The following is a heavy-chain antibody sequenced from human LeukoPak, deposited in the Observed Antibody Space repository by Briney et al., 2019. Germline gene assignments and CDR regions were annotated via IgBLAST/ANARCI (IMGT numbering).Heavy chain of an antibody. CDR1: GGSISTYY. J-gene: IGHJ3*02. CDR3: ARHLSPSPAFDN. Sequence: SETLSLTCTVSGGSISTYYWSWLRQPPGKGLEWIGYISYTGTTNYSPSLKSRVTISVVTSKNQFSLKVSSVTAADTAMYYCARHLSPSPAFDNWGQGTMVTVSS. CDR2: ISYTGTT. D-gene: IGHD2/OR15-2a*01. V-gene: IGHV4-59*08.